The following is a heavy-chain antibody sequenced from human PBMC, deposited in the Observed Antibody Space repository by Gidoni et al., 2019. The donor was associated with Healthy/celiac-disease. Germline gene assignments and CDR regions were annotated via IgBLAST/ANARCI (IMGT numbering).Heavy chain of an antibody. V-gene: IGHV1-69*01. J-gene: IGHJ5*02. CDR1: GGTFSSSA. Sequence: QVQLVQSGAEVKKPGSSVKVSCKASGGTFSSSAISWVRQAPGQGLEWMGGIIPIVGTANDAQKFQGRVTITADESTSTAYMELSSLRSEDTAVYYCAREDYYDSSGYNHNWFDPWGQGTLVTVSS. D-gene: IGHD3-22*01. CDR2: IIPIVGTA. CDR3: AREDYYDSSGYNHNWFDP.